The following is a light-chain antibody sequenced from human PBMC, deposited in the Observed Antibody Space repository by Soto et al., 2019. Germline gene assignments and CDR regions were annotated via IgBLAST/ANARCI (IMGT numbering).Light chain of an antibody. CDR2: EVN. J-gene: IGLJ1*01. Sequence: QSALTQPPSASGSPGQSVTISCTGTSSDVGGYNYVSWYQQHPGKAPKLMIYEVNKRPSGVPDRFSGSKSGNSASLTVSGLQAEDEADYYCSSYAGSDNYVFGTGTKRTVL. CDR1: SSDVGGYNY. V-gene: IGLV2-8*01. CDR3: SSYAGSDNYV.